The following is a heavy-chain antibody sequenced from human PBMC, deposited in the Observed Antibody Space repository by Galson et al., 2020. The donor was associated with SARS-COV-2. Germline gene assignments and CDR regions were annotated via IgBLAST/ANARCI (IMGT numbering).Heavy chain of an antibody. V-gene: IGHV3-21*01. Sequence: GESLKIFSATSGIKISSYSMNWVRNAPGKGLEKATSISSSTSYIYYATSVNSRFTISRDNAKNSLYLQMNSLRAEDTAVYYCARDLGNNYYDSSGLMDVWGKGTTVTVSS. CDR3: ARDLGNNYYDSSGLMDV. J-gene: IGHJ6*03. CDR2: ISSSTSYI. D-gene: IGHD3-22*01. CDR1: GIKISSYS.